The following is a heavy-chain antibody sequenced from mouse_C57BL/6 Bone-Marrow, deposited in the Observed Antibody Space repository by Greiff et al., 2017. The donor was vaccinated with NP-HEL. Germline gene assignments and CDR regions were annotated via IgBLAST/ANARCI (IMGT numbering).Heavy chain of an antibody. V-gene: IGHV3-6*01. CDR1: GYSITSGYY. CDR2: ISYDGSN. Sequence: VQLKESGPGLVKPSQSLSLTCSVTGYSITSGYYWNWIRQFPGNKLEWMGYISYDGSNNYNQTLKNRISITRDTSKNQVFLKLNSVTTEDTATYYSARYSVSYYSSLYYFDYWGQGTTLTVSS. CDR3: ARYSVSYYSSLYYFDY. D-gene: IGHD2-5*01. J-gene: IGHJ2*01.